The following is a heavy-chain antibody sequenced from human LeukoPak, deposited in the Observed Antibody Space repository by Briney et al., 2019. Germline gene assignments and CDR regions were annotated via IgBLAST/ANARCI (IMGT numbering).Heavy chain of an antibody. CDR3: ARLRGGYCSGGSCQRYAFDI. J-gene: IGHJ3*02. CDR2: IFPGDSDS. CDR1: GYSFTNYW. D-gene: IGHD2-15*01. V-gene: IGHV5-51*01. Sequence: GESLKISCKGSGYSFTNYWIGWVRQMPGKGLECMGIIFPGDSDSRYTPSFQGQVTISGDKSIRTGYLHWSNLKASDTAMYYCARLRGGYCSGGSCQRYAFDIWGQGTMVTVSS.